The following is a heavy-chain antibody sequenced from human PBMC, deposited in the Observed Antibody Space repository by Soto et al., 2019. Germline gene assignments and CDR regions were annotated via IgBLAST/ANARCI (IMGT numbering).Heavy chain of an antibody. J-gene: IGHJ4*02. CDR2: ISYHGSNK. V-gene: IGHV3-30-3*01. CDR3: ATGISEDYSVIPTNIDY. Sequence: QVQLVESGGGVVQPGRSLRLSCAASGFTFSTYAMHWFRQFPGKGLEWVAAISYHGSNKYYADSVKGRFTIPRDNSNSMLYLQMNSLIAEDTAVYYCATGISEDYSVIPTNIDYWGQGTLVTVSS. D-gene: IGHD4-4*01. CDR1: GFTFSTYA.